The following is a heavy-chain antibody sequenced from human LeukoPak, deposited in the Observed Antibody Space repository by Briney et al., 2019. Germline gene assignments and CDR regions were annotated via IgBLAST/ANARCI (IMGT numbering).Heavy chain of an antibody. Sequence: SETLSLTCTVSGGSISSYYWSWIRQPAGKGLEWIGRIYTSGSTNYNPSLKSRVTISLHTSKNQFSLKLSSVTTADTAVYYCAREGDNYGNWFDPWGQGTLVTVSS. J-gene: IGHJ5*02. D-gene: IGHD5-18*01. CDR1: GGSISSYY. CDR3: AREGDNYGNWFDP. V-gene: IGHV4-4*07. CDR2: IYTSGST.